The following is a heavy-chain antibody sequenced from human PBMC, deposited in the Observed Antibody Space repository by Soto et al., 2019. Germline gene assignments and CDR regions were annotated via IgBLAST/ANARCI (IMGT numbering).Heavy chain of an antibody. CDR1: GFTFSSYA. J-gene: IGHJ6*02. V-gene: IGHV3-30-3*01. Sequence: GGSVRLSCAASGFTFSSYAMHWVRQAPGKGLEWVAVISYDGSNKYYADSVKGRFTISRDNSKNTLYLQMNSLRAEDTAVYYCARALYYYYGMDVWGQGTTVTVSS. CDR3: ARALYYYYGMDV. CDR2: ISYDGSNK.